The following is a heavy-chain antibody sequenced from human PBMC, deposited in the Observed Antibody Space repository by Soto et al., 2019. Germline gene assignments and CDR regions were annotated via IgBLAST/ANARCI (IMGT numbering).Heavy chain of an antibody. CDR1: GFTFSSYS. V-gene: IGHV3-30*18. CDR2: ISYDGSNK. D-gene: IGHD6-19*01. J-gene: IGHJ6*02. Sequence: PGGSLRLSCAASGFTFSSYSMHWVRQAPGKGLEWVAVISYDGSNKYYADSVKGRFTISRDNSKNTLYLQMNSLRAEDTAVYYCAKDRKYSSGWYPHYYYGMDVWGQGTTVTVSS. CDR3: AKDRKYSSGWYPHYYYGMDV.